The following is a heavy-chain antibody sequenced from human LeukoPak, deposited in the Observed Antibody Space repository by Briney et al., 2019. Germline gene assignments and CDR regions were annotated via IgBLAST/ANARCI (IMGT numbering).Heavy chain of an antibody. J-gene: IGHJ3*02. CDR1: GGSISSSSYY. CDR2: IYYSGST. D-gene: IGHD3-10*01. V-gene: IGHV4-39*01. Sequence: SETLSLTCTVSGGSISSSSYYWGWIRQPPGKGLEWIGSIYYSGSTYYNPSLKSRVTISVDTSKNQFSLKLSSVTAADTAVYYCARRGITPDAFDIWGKGTMVTVSS. CDR3: ARRGITPDAFDI.